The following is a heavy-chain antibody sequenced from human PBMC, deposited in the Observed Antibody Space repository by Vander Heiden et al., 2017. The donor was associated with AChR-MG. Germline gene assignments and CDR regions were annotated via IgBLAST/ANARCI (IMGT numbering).Heavy chain of an antibody. J-gene: IGHJ6*02. CDR3: ATHDYGDYGGYYYYGMDV. D-gene: IGHD4-17*01. V-gene: IGHV5-51*03. CDR1: GYSFTSYW. Sequence: VQLAQSGAEVKTPGDPLKISCKGSGYSFTSYWVGWVRQMPGKGLEWMGIIYPGDSDTRYSPSFQGQVTISADKSISTAYLQWSSLKASDTAMYYCATHDYGDYGGYYYYGMDVWGQGTTVTVSS. CDR2: IYPGDSDT.